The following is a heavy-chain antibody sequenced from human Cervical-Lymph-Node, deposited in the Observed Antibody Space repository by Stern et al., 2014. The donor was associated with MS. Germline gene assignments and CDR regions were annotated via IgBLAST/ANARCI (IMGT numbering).Heavy chain of an antibody. Sequence: QVQLVQSGGGVVQPGRSLRLSCAASGFSFSRSALHWVRQAPGKGLELVALIWYDGSNPYYADSVTGRFTISRDNFKNTLYLQMNSLRAEDTAVYYCASAYSSSHYYFDYWGQGTLVTVSS. J-gene: IGHJ4*02. V-gene: IGHV3-33*01. CDR1: GFSFSRSA. D-gene: IGHD6-13*01. CDR3: ASAYSSSHYYFDY. CDR2: IWYDGSNP.